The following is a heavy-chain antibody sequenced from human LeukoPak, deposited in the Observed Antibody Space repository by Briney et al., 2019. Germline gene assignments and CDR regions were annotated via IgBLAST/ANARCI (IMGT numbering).Heavy chain of an antibody. CDR2: IYYSGNT. D-gene: IGHD5-12*01. Sequence: NPSETLSLTCTVSGVSISSSNSYWGWIRQPPGKGLGWIGSIYYSGNTYYNASLKSQVSISIDTSKNQFSLRLSSVTAADTAVYYCASTRGGRYSGTLYYFDFWGQGTLVTVSS. V-gene: IGHV4-39*01. J-gene: IGHJ4*02. CDR1: GVSISSSNSY. CDR3: ASTRGGRYSGTLYYFDF.